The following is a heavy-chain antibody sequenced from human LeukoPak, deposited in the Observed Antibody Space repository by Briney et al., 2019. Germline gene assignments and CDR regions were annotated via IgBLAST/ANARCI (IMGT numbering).Heavy chain of an antibody. Sequence: GGSLRLSCAASGFTFSSYSMNWVRQAPGKGLEWVSYISSSSSTIYYADSVKGRFTISRDNAKNSLYLQMNSLRAEDTAVYYCARERYSGYDPDAFDIWGQGTMVTVSS. CDR3: ARERYSGYDPDAFDI. CDR2: ISSSSSTI. V-gene: IGHV3-48*01. D-gene: IGHD5-12*01. J-gene: IGHJ3*02. CDR1: GFTFSSYS.